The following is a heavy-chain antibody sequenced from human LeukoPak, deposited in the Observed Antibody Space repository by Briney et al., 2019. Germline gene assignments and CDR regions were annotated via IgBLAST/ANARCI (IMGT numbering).Heavy chain of an antibody. V-gene: IGHV3-23*01. J-gene: IGHJ4*02. CDR3: ARGRAGDFGDSYFDY. CDR2: ISGSGGST. Sequence: GGSLRLSCAASGFTFSSYAMSWVRQAPGKGLEWVSAISGSGGSTYYADSVKGRFTISRDNSKNMVYLQMNSLRVEDTAVYFCARGRAGDFGDSYFDYWGQGTLVTVSS. CDR1: GFTFSSYA. D-gene: IGHD2-21*01.